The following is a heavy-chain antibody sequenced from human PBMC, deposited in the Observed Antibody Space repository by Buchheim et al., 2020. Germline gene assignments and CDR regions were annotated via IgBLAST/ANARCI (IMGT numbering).Heavy chain of an antibody. D-gene: IGHD1-7*01. CDR1: GDSISSYW. CDR2: IYHSGST. Sequence: QVQLQESGPGLARPSGTLSLTCAVSGDSISSYWWSWVRQPPGKGLEWIGEIYHSGSTNYNPSLKSRVSISLDKSKNEFSLQLSSVTAADTAEYYCARHRLGLPGFDYWGQGTL. V-gene: IGHV4-4*02. J-gene: IGHJ4*02. CDR3: ARHRLGLPGFDY.